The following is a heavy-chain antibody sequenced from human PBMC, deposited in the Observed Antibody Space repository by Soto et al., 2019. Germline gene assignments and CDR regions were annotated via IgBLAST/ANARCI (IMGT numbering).Heavy chain of an antibody. V-gene: IGHV1-18*01. CDR3: ARDQDYGDYVGTYYYGMDV. CDR2: ISAYNGNT. Sequence: QVQLVQSGAEVKKPGASVKVSCKASGYTFTSYGISWVRQAPGQGLEWMGWISAYNGNTNYAQKLQGRVTMTTDTXXSXAXXELRSLRSDDTAVYYCARDQDYGDYVGTYYYGMDVWGQGTTVTVSS. D-gene: IGHD4-17*01. J-gene: IGHJ6*02. CDR1: GYTFTSYG.